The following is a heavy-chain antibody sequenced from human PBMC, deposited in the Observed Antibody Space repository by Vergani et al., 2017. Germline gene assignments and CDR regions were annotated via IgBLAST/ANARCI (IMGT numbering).Heavy chain of an antibody. D-gene: IGHD3-9*01. CDR1: GFSIDNGYY. CDR2: IYRTGRT. Sequence: QVQLQESGPGLVKPSETLSLTCAVSGFSIDNGYYWDWLRQPPGKGLEWIGSIYRTGRTHFNPSLKSPVTISVDTSNNHFALRLNSLTAADTAVYYCARRSGIVYDIFSGTQYFFVFGGQGTLVTVAS. V-gene: IGHV4-38-2*01. J-gene: IGHJ4*02. CDR3: ARRSGIVYDIFSGTQYFFVF.